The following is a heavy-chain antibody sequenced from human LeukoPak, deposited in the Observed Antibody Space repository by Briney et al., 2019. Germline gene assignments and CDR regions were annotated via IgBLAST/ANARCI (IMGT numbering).Heavy chain of an antibody. Sequence: ASVKVSCKASGYTFTRYGINWVRQAPGQGLEWMGWISGYNEKTNYAQKFQGRVTITADESTSTAYMELSSLRSEDTAVYYCARGYCSSTSCSHYYNWFDPWGQGTLVTVSS. D-gene: IGHD2-2*01. CDR1: GYTFTRYG. CDR2: ISGYNEKT. V-gene: IGHV1-18*01. J-gene: IGHJ5*02. CDR3: ARGYCSSTSCSHYYNWFDP.